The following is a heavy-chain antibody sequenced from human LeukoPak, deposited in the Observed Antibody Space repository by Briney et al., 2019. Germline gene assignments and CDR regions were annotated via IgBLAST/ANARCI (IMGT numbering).Heavy chain of an antibody. J-gene: IGHJ4*02. CDR3: ARAPGGYYDFWSGYYPDD. CDR1: GFTFSSYA. Sequence: PGRSLRLSCAASGFTFSSYAMHWVRQAPGKGLEWEAVISYDGSNKYYADSVKGRFTISRDNSKNTLYLQMNSLRAEDTAVYYCARAPGGYYDFWSGYYPDDWGQGTLVTVSS. CDR2: ISYDGSNK. D-gene: IGHD3-3*01. V-gene: IGHV3-30*04.